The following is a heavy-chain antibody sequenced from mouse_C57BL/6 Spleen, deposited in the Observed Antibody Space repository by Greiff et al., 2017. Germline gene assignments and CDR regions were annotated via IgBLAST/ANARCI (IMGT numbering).Heavy chain of an antibody. J-gene: IGHJ2*01. V-gene: IGHV5-6*01. Sequence: EVMLVESGGDLVKPGGSLKLSCAASGFTFSSYGMSWVRQTPDKRLEWVATISSGGSYTYYPDSVKGRFTISRDNAKNTLYLQMSSLKSEDTAMYYCARAPQDYFDYWGQGTTLTVSS. CDR1: GFTFSSYG. CDR2: ISSGGSYT. CDR3: ARAPQDYFDY.